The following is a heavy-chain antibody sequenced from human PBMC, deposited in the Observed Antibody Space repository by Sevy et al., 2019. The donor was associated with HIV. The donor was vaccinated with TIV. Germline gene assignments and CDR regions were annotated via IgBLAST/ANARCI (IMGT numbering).Heavy chain of an antibody. D-gene: IGHD3-22*01. J-gene: IGHJ4*02. CDR1: RFTFSTYA. V-gene: IGHV3-23*01. Sequence: GESLKISCAASRFTFSTYAMSWVRQAPGKGLEWVSAITGSGGTTYYVDSVRGRFTISRDNSKSTLFLQMNSLTAEDTAVYYCAKEAPGYNYDTSGSFDYWGQGILVTVSS. CDR3: AKEAPGYNYDTSGSFDY. CDR2: ITGSGGTT.